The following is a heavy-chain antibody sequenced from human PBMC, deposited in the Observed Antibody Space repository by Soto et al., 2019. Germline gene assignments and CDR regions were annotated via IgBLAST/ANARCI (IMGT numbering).Heavy chain of an antibody. Sequence: QVQLVQSGAEVKKPGASVKVSCKVSGYTLTELSMHWVRQAPGKGLEWMGGFDPEDGETIYAQKFQGRVTMTEDTSTDTAYMELSSLRSEDTAVYYCATAAPRPRIAVAGTDFDYWGQGTRVTVSS. J-gene: IGHJ4*02. D-gene: IGHD6-19*01. CDR3: ATAAPRPRIAVAGTDFDY. CDR2: FDPEDGET. CDR1: GYTLTELS. V-gene: IGHV1-24*01.